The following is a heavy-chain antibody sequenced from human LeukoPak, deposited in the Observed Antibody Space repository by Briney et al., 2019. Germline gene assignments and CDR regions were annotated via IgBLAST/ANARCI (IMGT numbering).Heavy chain of an antibody. CDR2: IRYDGSNK. CDR1: GFTFSSYG. J-gene: IGHJ4*02. CDR3: ARGPDVWGSYYGY. D-gene: IGHD3-16*01. V-gene: IGHV3-30*02. Sequence: PGGSLRLSCAASGFTFSSYGMHWVRQAPGKGLEWVAFIRYDGSNKYYADSVKGRFTISRDNSKNTLYLQMNSLRAEDTAVYYCARGPDVWGSYYGYWGQGTLVTVSS.